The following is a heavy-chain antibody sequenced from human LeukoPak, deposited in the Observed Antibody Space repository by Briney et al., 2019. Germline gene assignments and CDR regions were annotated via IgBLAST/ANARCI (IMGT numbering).Heavy chain of an antibody. CDR3: ARGYCSGGSCETLNAFDI. D-gene: IGHD2-15*01. Sequence: ASVKVSCKASGYTFTGYYMHWVRQAPGQGLEWMGWINPNSGGTNYAQKFQGRVTMTRDTSISTAYMELSRLRSDDTAVYYCARGYCSGGSCETLNAFDIWGQGTMVTVSS. CDR2: INPNSGGT. CDR1: GYTFTGYY. V-gene: IGHV1-2*02. J-gene: IGHJ3*02.